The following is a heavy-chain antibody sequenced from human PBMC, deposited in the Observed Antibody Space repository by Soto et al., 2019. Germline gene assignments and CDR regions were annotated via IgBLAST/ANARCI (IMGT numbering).Heavy chain of an antibody. J-gene: IGHJ5*02. V-gene: IGHV3-23*01. CDR1: GFTFSNYA. D-gene: IGHD3-10*01. Sequence: EVQLLESGGGLVQPGGSLTLSCAASGFTFSNYAMSWGRQAPGKGLEWVSAISGGGISTYYADSGRGRFTFSRDNSRNTLYIGMNRMRAEDRAVYYCARDAISMFRGTNNWVDPWGQGTLVTVSS. CDR2: ISGGGIST. CDR3: ARDAISMFRGTNNWVDP.